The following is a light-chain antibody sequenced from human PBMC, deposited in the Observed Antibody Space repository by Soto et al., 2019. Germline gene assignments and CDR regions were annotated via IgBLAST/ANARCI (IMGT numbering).Light chain of an antibody. CDR2: EVS. Sequence: QSVLTQPASVSGSPGQSITISCTGTSSDVGSYNLVSWYQQHPGKAPKLMIYEVSKRPSGVSNRFSGSKSGNTASLTISGLQAEDEADYYCCSYVGSWYVFGTGTKVTVL. CDR1: SSDVGSYNL. J-gene: IGLJ1*01. CDR3: CSYVGSWYV. V-gene: IGLV2-23*02.